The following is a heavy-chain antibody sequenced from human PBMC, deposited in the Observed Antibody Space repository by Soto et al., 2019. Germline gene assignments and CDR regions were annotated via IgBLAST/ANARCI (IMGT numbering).Heavy chain of an antibody. Sequence: TSETLSLTCTFSGFSISSGGYYWSWIRQHPGKGLEWIGYIYYSGSTYYNPSLKSRVTISVDTSKNQFSLKLSSVTVADTAVYYCARDNSSGLIDYWGQGTLVTVSS. CDR3: ARDNSSGLIDY. CDR1: GFSISSGGYY. D-gene: IGHD3-10*01. J-gene: IGHJ4*02. V-gene: IGHV4-31*03. CDR2: IYYSGST.